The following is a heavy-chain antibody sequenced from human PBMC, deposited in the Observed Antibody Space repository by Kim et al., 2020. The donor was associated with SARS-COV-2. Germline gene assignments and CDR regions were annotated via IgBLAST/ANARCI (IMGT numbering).Heavy chain of an antibody. Sequence: YADAVKGRFTISRDNTKSTIYLQMITLRVEDTAVYYCAKLGTDLRLIVDRWGQGTLVTVSS. V-gene: IGHV3-23*01. J-gene: IGHJ4*02. CDR3: AKLGTDLRLIVDR. D-gene: IGHD2-8*01.